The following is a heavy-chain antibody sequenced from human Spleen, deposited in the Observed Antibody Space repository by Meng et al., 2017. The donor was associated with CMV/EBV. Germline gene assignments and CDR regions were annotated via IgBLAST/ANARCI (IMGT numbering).Heavy chain of an antibody. D-gene: IGHD2-2*01. CDR1: GFTFSSYS. J-gene: IGHJ6*02. Sequence: GESLKISCAASGFTFSSYSMNWVRQAPGKGLEWVSSISSSSSYIYYADSVKGRFTISRDNAKNTLYLQMNSLRAEDTAVYYCARDVDCSSTSCMGYYGMDVWGQGTTVTVSS. CDR3: ARDVDCSSTSCMGYYGMDV. CDR2: ISSSSSYI. V-gene: IGHV3-21*01.